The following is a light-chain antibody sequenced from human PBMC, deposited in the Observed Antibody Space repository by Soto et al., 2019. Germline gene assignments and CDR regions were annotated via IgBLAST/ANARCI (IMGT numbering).Light chain of an antibody. Sequence: DIQMTLSPSTLSASVGDRVTITCRASQSINDWVAWYQQKPGRAPKFLIYKASNLESGVPSRFSGSGSGTEFTLTISSLQPDDFATYYCQHWHGLSWTFGQGTKVEIK. CDR2: KAS. J-gene: IGKJ1*01. V-gene: IGKV1-5*03. CDR3: QHWHGLSWT. CDR1: QSINDW.